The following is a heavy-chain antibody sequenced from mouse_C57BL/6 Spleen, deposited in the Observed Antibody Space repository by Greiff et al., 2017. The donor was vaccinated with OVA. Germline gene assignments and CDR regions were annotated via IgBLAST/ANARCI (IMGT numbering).Heavy chain of an antibody. V-gene: IGHV1-55*01. CDR2: IYPGSGST. CDR1: GYTFTSYW. Sequence: QVQLQQPGAELVKPGASVKMSCKASGYTFTSYWITWVKQRPGQGLEWIGDIYPGSGSTNYNEKFKSKATLTVDTSSSTAYMQLSSLTSEDSAVYYSARSDVYAFAWFAYWGPGTLVTVSA. CDR3: ARSDVYAFAWFAY. D-gene: IGHD2-3*01. J-gene: IGHJ3*01.